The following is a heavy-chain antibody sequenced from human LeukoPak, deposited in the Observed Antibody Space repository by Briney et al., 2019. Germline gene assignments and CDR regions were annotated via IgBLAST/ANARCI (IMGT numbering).Heavy chain of an antibody. D-gene: IGHD3-16*01. CDR3: VKVRGGARVGYFDY. CDR2: ISYDGINT. J-gene: IGHJ4*02. Sequence: PGGSLRLSGAASGLTFSAYVMYWVRQAPGKGLECVAFISYDGINTGYSDSVQGRFIISRDNAKNTLCLQMNSLRVEDTAIYYCVKVRGGARVGYFDYWGQGTLVTVSS. V-gene: IGHV3-30*18. CDR1: GLTFSAYV.